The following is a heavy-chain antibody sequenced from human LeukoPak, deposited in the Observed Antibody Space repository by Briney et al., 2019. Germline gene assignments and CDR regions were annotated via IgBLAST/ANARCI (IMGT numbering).Heavy chain of an antibody. CDR2: INHSGST. J-gene: IGHJ5*02. CDR1: GGSISGYY. CDR3: ARQAMYSSGWYRGNWFDP. Sequence: PSETLSLTCTVSGGSISGYYWSWIRQPPGKGLEWIGEINHSGSTNYNPSLKSRVTISVDTSKNQFSLKLSSVTAADTAVYYCARQAMYSSGWYRGNWFDPWGQGTLVTVSS. D-gene: IGHD6-19*01. V-gene: IGHV4-34*01.